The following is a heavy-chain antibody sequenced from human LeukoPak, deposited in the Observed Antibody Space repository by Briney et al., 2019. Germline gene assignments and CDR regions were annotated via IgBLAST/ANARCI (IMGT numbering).Heavy chain of an antibody. J-gene: IGHJ4*02. V-gene: IGHV3-73*01. CDR1: GFTFSSSA. CDR2: IRSTANGYAT. Sequence: GGSLRLSCAASGFTFSSSALHWVRQASGKGLEWVGRIRSTANGYATAYAASVKGRFTISRDDSKNTAYLQMNSLRAEDTAVYYCAKIGANVGFWGQGTLVTVSS. CDR3: AKIGANVGF. D-gene: IGHD4/OR15-4a*01.